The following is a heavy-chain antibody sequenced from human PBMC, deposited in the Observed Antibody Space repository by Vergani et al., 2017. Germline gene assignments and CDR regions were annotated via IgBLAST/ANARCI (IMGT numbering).Heavy chain of an antibody. V-gene: IGHV3-43*01. CDR3: ARAGDGGAVAGSDY. CDR2: ISWDGGST. D-gene: IGHD6-19*01. Sequence: EVQLVESGGVVVQPGGSLRLSCAASGFTFDDYTMHWVRQAPGKGLEWVSLISWDGGSTYYADSVKGRFTISRDNSKNSLYLQMNSLRAEDTAVYYCARAGDGGAVAGSDYWGQGTLVTVSS. CDR1: GFTFDDYT. J-gene: IGHJ4*02.